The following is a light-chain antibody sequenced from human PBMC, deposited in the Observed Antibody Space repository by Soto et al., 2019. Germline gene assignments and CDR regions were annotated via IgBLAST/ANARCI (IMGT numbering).Light chain of an antibody. Sequence: EIVMTQSAATLSVSPGERATLSCRASQSICSELAWYQQKPGQPPRLLIYGVSTRATGVPARFTRSGSGTDFTTPISGLQSEDFAVYYCQQGHNWPLTFGQGTRLEI. V-gene: IGKV3-15*01. CDR2: GVS. CDR3: QQGHNWPLT. CDR1: QSICSE. J-gene: IGKJ2*01.